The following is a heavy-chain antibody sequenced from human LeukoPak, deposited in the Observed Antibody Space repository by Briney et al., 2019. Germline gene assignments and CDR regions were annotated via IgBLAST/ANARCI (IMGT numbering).Heavy chain of an antibody. CDR3: AAIPSRDTAMVKYYFDY. V-gene: IGHV1-8*01. CDR2: MNPNSGNT. D-gene: IGHD5-18*01. J-gene: IGHJ4*02. Sequence: ASVKVSCKASGYTFTSYDINWVRQATGQGLERMGWMNPNSGNTGYAQKFQGRVTMTRNTSISTAYMELSSLRSEDTAVYYCAAIPSRDTAMVKYYFDYWGQGTLVTVSS. CDR1: GYTFTSYD.